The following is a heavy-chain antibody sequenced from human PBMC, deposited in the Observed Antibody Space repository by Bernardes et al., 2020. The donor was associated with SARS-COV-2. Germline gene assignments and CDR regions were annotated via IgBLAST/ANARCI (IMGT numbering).Heavy chain of an antibody. CDR2: INAGNGNT. V-gene: IGHV1-3*01. CDR1: GYTFTSYA. CDR3: ARTPSGSYSYYYGMDV. Sequence: SVKVSCKASGYTFTSYAMHWVRQAPGQRLEWMGWINAGNGNTKYSQKFQGRVTITRDTSASTAYMELSSLRSEDTAVYYCARTPSGSYSYYYGMDVWGQGTTVTVSS. J-gene: IGHJ6*02. D-gene: IGHD1-26*01.